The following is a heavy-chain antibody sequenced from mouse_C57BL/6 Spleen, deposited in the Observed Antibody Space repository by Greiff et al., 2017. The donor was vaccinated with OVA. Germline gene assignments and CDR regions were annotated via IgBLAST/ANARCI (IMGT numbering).Heavy chain of an antibody. CDR1: GYTFTDYN. CDR2: INPNNGGT. Sequence: VQLKESGPELVKPGASVKIPCKASGYTFTDYNMDWVKQSHGKSLEWIGDINPNNGGTIYNQKFKGKATLTVDKSSSTAYMELRSLTSEDTAVYYCARKVYAMDYWGQGTSVTVSS. CDR3: ARKVYAMDY. J-gene: IGHJ4*01. V-gene: IGHV1-18*01.